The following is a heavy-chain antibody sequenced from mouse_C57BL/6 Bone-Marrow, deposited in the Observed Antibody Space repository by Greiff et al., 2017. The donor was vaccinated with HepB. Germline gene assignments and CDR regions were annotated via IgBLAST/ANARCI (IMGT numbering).Heavy chain of an antibody. CDR2: ISSGGDYI. CDR3: TRDGYGYFFYYAMDY. D-gene: IGHD2-2*01. J-gene: IGHJ4*01. Sequence: EVQLVESGEGLVKPGGSLKLSCAASGFTFSSYAMSWVRQTPEKRLECVAYISSGGDYIYYADTVKGRFTISRDNARNTLYLQMSSLKSEDTAMYYCTRDGYGYFFYYAMDYWGQGTSVTVSS. CDR1: GFTFSSYA. V-gene: IGHV5-9-1*02.